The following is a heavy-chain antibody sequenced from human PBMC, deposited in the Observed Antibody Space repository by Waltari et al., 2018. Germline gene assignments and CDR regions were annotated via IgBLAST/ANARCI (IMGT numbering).Heavy chain of an antibody. CDR3: AGGGGFLCDI. CDR2: IKHEGREI. D-gene: IGHD3-3*01. Sequence: EVQLVESGGGLVQPGGSLRLSCAVSGFTFSSLWMSWFRQAPGKGLDGGANIKHEGREIYYVDSVKGRFTISRDNAKNSLYLQMNSLTTEDTAVYYCAGGGGFLCDIWGQGTLVTVSS. J-gene: IGHJ3*02. V-gene: IGHV3-7*01. CDR1: GFTFSSLW.